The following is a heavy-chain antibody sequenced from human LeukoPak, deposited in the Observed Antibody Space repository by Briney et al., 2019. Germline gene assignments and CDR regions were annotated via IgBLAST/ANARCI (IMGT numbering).Heavy chain of an antibody. CDR3: ARVQSYGPFYHYSMDV. D-gene: IGHD5-18*01. V-gene: IGHV1-18*01. J-gene: IGHJ6*03. CDR1: GYTFTSYG. CDR2: ISAYNGNT. Sequence: ASVKVSCKASGYTFTSYGISWVRQAPGQGLEWMGWISAYNGNTNYAQKFQGRVTMTTDTSTSTAYMELRSLRSDDTAVYYCARVQSYGPFYHYSMDVWGKGTTVTVSS.